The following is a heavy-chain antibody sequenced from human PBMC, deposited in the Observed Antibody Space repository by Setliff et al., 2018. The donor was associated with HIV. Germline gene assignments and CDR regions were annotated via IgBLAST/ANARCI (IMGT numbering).Heavy chain of an antibody. CDR2: IYSTGST. CDR1: GASITSHY. Sequence: SETLSLTCTVSGASITSHYWSWIRQSPGRELEWIGYIYSTGSTNYNPSLESRVTISVDTSKNQFSLKLSSVAAADAAVYYCGTAMYYYYGLDVWGQGTTVTVSS. D-gene: IGHD2-2*01. CDR3: GTAMYYYYGLDV. V-gene: IGHV4-59*08. J-gene: IGHJ6*02.